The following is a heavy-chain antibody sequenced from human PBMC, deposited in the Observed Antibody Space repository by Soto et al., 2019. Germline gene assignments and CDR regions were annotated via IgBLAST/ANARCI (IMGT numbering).Heavy chain of an antibody. J-gene: IGHJ4*02. D-gene: IGHD3-10*01. Sequence: GGSLRLCCAASGFTFSSYAMHWVRQAPGKGLEWVAVISYDGSNKYYADSVKGRFTISRDNSKNTLYLQMNNLRAEDTAVYYCARDFGLTRKYYFDYWGQGTLVTVSS. CDR3: ARDFGLTRKYYFDY. V-gene: IGHV3-30-3*01. CDR1: GFTFSSYA. CDR2: ISYDGSNK.